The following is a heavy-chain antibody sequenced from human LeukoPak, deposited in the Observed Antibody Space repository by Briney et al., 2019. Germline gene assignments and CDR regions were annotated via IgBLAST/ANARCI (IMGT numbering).Heavy chain of an antibody. CDR3: ARDVRWLRFVFDH. Sequence: GWSLRLSCATSGFTFKTYNMNWVRQAPGKGLEWVAYISTSGATTHYAASLRGRFTISRDNADASLHLQMDSLRDDDTAVYFCARDVRWLRFVFDHWGQGIPVTVSS. CDR1: GFTFKTYN. D-gene: IGHD5-12*01. J-gene: IGHJ4*02. V-gene: IGHV3-48*02. CDR2: ISTSGATT.